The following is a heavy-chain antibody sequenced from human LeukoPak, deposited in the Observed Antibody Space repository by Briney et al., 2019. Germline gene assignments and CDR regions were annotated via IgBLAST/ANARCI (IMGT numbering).Heavy chain of an antibody. J-gene: IGHJ4*02. Sequence: ASVRVSCTTSGYTFTDYYMHWVGQAPGQGREGMGWINPNRRGTKYTQKFQGRVTITRETDISTAYMELSRLRSDDTAVYYCARGFAGSGCDYWGQGTLVTVSS. V-gene: IGHV1-2*02. D-gene: IGHD3-22*01. CDR2: INPNRRGT. CDR1: GYTFTDYY. CDR3: ARGFAGSGCDY.